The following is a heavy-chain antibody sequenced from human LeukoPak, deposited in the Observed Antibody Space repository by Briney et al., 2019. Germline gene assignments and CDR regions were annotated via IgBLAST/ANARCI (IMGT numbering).Heavy chain of an antibody. V-gene: IGHV4-34*01. J-gene: IGHJ4*02. CDR3: ARGRGYCSSTSCYAYFDY. CDR2: INHSGST. CDR1: GGSFSDYY. D-gene: IGHD2-2*01. Sequence: SETLSLTCAVYGGSFSDYYWSWIRQPPGKGLEWIGEINHSGSTNYNPCLKSRVTISVDTSKNQFSLKLSSVTAADTAVYYCARGRGYCSSTSCYAYFDYWGQGTLVTVSS.